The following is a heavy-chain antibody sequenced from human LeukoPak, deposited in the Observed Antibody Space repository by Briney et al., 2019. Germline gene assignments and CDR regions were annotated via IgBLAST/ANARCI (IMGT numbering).Heavy chain of an antibody. V-gene: IGHV4-59*08. Sequence: PSETLSLTCTVSGGSIKSYYWSWIRQPPGKGLEWIGYIYYSGSTNYSPSLKSRVTISVDTSKNQFSLKLSSVTAADTAVYYCARGNNNYYDYSGYYIDAFDLWGQGTLVTVSS. CDR2: IYYSGST. D-gene: IGHD3-22*01. CDR3: ARGNNNYYDYSGYYIDAFDL. CDR1: GGSIKSYY. J-gene: IGHJ3*01.